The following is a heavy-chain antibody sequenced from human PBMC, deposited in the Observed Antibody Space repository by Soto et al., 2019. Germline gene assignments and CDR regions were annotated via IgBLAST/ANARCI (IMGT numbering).Heavy chain of an antibody. CDR1: GGSFSGYY. V-gene: IGHV4-34*01. CDR2: INHSGST. CDR3: ARGSAFVYCSFTYYFDY. J-gene: IGHJ4*02. D-gene: IGHD6-6*01. Sequence: QVQLQQWGAGLLKPSETLSLTCAVYGGSFSGYYWSWIRQPPGKGLEWIGEINHSGSTNYNPSLKRRVTISVDTSKNQFSLNLSSVTAADTAVYYCARGSAFVYCSFTYYFDYWGQGTLVTVSA.